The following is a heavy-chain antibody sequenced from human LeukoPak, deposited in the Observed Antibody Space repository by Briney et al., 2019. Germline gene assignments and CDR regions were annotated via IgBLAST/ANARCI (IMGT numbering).Heavy chain of an antibody. CDR1: GFTFSSYW. Sequence: GRSLRLSCAASGFTFSSYWLSCVRQAPGKGREGVATIKQDGTDKYYVDSVKGRFTISRDNARNSLYLQMNSLRAEDTAVYYCARDPEGPTTPENWGQGTLVTVSS. J-gene: IGHJ4*02. CDR3: ARDPEGPTTPEN. D-gene: IGHD1-14*01. V-gene: IGHV3-7*01. CDR2: IKQDGTDK.